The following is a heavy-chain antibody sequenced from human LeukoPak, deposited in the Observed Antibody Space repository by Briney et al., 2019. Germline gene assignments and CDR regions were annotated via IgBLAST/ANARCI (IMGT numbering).Heavy chain of an antibody. D-gene: IGHD6-13*01. CDR2: ISAYNGNT. J-gene: IGHJ4*02. V-gene: IGHV1-18*01. CDR1: GYTFTSYG. CDR3: ARDGRYSSSWSVFDY. Sequence: GASVKVSCKASGYTFTSYGISWVRQAPGQGLEWMGWISAYNGNTNYAQKLQGRVTMTTDTSTSTAYMELRSLRSDDTAVYYCARDGRYSSSWSVFDYWGQGTLVTVSS.